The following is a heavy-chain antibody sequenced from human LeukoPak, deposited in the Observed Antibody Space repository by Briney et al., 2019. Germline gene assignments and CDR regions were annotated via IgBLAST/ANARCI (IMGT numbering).Heavy chain of an antibody. D-gene: IGHD6-13*01. CDR1: GFTFSSYA. V-gene: IGHV3-23*01. Sequence: GGSLRLSCAASGFTFSSYAMSCGRQAPGKGLEWVSAISGSGGSTYYADSVKGRFTISRDNSKNTLYLQMNSLRAEDTAVYYCAKDGYSSSPNWFDPWGQGTLVTVSS. CDR2: ISGSGGST. J-gene: IGHJ5*02. CDR3: AKDGYSSSPNWFDP.